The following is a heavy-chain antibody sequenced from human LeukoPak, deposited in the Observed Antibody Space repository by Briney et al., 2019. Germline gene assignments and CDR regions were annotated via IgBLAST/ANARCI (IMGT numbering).Heavy chain of an antibody. V-gene: IGHV1-2*02. Sequence: ASVKVSCKASGYTFTDFFLHWVRQAPGRGLEWVGWIGPSNGVTNSAQKFQGKVTMTRDTSINTAYMELNSLTSDDTAVHYCAREIRPRVESFDYWGQGTLVTVSS. CDR2: IGPSNGVT. D-gene: IGHD3-3*01. CDR1: GYTFTDFF. CDR3: AREIRPRVESFDY. J-gene: IGHJ4*02.